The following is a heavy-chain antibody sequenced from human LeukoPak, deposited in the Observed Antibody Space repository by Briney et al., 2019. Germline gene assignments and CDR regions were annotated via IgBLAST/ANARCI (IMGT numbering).Heavy chain of an antibody. Sequence: SETLSLTCAVYGGSFSGYYWSWIRQPPGKGLEWIGEINHSGSTNYNPSLKSRVTISVDTSKNQFSLKLSSVTAADTAVYYCAREGYCSSTSCDPFDYWGQGTLVTVSS. V-gene: IGHV4-34*01. CDR2: INHSGST. J-gene: IGHJ4*02. CDR1: GGSFSGYY. CDR3: AREGYCSSTSCDPFDY. D-gene: IGHD2-2*01.